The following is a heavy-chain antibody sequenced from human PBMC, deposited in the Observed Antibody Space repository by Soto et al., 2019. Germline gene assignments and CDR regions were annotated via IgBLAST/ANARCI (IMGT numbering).Heavy chain of an antibody. CDR1: GDSVSSNSAA. J-gene: IGHJ6*02. Sequence: SQTLSLTCAISGDSVSSNSAAWNWIRQSPSRGLEWLGRTYYRSKWYNDFAVSVESRITINPDPSKNQFSLQLNSVTPEDTAIYYCARGPNYYDSGSPSYGMDVWGQGTTVTVSS. D-gene: IGHD3-10*01. CDR3: ARGPNYYDSGSPSYGMDV. CDR2: TYYRSKWYN. V-gene: IGHV6-1*01.